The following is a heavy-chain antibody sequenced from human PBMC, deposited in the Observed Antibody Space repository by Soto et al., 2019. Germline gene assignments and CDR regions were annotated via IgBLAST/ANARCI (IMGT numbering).Heavy chain of an antibody. CDR2: IYYSGST. CDR3: VGGVTMVRGVIITRWFDP. V-gene: IGHV4-31*03. Sequence: SETLSLTCTVSGGSISSGGYYWSWIRQHPGKGIEWIGYIYYSGSTYYNPSLKSRVTISVDTSKNQFSLKLSSVTAADTAVYYCVGGVTMVRGVIITRWFDPWGQGTLVTVSS. CDR1: GGSISSGGYY. J-gene: IGHJ5*02. D-gene: IGHD3-10*01.